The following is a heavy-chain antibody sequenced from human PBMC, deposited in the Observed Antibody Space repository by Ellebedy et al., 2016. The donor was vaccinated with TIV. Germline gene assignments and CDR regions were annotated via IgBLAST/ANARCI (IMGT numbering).Heavy chain of an antibody. J-gene: IGHJ4*02. CDR2: ISYDGSNK. V-gene: IGHV3-30*14. D-gene: IGHD2-2*01. Sequence: SLKISXAASGFTFSSYAMHWVRQAPGKGLEWVAVISYDGSNKYYADSVKGRFTISRDNSKNTLYLQMNSLRAEDTAVYYCAESSTRPHWGQGTLVTVSS. CDR1: GFTFSSYA. CDR3: AESSTRPH.